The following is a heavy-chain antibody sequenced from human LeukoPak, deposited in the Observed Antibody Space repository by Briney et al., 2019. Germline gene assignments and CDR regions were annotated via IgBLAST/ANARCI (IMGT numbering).Heavy chain of an antibody. Sequence: GASVKVSCKASGGTFSSYAISWVRQAPGQGLEWMGGIIPIYGTANYAQKFQGRVTITADESTSTAYLELSSLRSEDTAVYYCARAWFSRGYSYGSFDYWGQGTLVTVSS. CDR2: IIPIYGTA. CDR3: ARAWFSRGYSYGSFDY. CDR1: GGTFSSYA. V-gene: IGHV1-69*13. D-gene: IGHD5-18*01. J-gene: IGHJ4*02.